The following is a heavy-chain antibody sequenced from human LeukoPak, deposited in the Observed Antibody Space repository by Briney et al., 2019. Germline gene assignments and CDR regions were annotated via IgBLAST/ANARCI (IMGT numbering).Heavy chain of an antibody. CDR2: INPNSGGT. Sequence: ASVKVSCKASGYTFTGYDMHWVRQAPGQGLEWMGWINPNSGGTNYAQKFQGRVTMTRDTSISTAYMELSRLRSDDTAVYYCALVTWGRSGSYFYWFDPWGQGTLVTVSS. CDR1: GYTFTGYD. D-gene: IGHD1-26*01. CDR3: ALVTWGRSGSYFYWFDP. V-gene: IGHV1-2*02. J-gene: IGHJ5*02.